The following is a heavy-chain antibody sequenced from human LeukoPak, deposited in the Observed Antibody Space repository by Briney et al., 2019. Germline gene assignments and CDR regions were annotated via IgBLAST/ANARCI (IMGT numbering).Heavy chain of an antibody. CDR2: ISGYNGNT. CDR3: GRHCGYRDSGSYSDY. CDR1: GYTFTSYG. V-gene: IGHV1-18*04. D-gene: IGHD3-10*01. J-gene: IGHJ4*02. Sequence: ASVKVSCKASGYTFTSYGISWVRQAPGQGLQWMGWISGYNGNTNYAQKFQGRVTMTTDTSTKTAYMVLRSLRFDATAVYYCGRHCGYRDSGSYSDYWGQGTLVTVSS.